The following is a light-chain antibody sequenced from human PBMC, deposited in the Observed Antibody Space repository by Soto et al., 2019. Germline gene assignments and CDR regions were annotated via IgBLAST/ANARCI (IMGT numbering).Light chain of an antibody. V-gene: IGKV1-13*02. J-gene: IGKJ5*01. CDR1: QDIRGA. Sequence: AIQVTQSPPSLSASVGDRVTMTCRASQDIRGALAWYQQKSGKPPNLLIYDVSTLEGGVPSRFSGSGSGTEFTLTISSLQPEDLGTYYCQKFNSYPITFGHGTRLEIK. CDR3: QKFNSYPIT. CDR2: DVS.